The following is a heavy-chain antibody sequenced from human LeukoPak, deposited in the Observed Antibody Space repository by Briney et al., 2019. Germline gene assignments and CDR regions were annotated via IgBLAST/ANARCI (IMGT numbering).Heavy chain of an antibody. CDR2: IYPGDSDT. CDR3: ARLFGFGPRLEYNWFDP. J-gene: IGHJ5*02. CDR1: GYSFTSYW. Sequence: GESLQISCQGSGYSFTSYWIGWVRQMPGKGLEWMGIIYPGDSDTRYSPSFQGQVTISADKSISTAYLQWSSLKASDTAMYYCARLFGFGPRLEYNWFDPWGQGTLVTVSS. D-gene: IGHD3/OR15-3a*01. V-gene: IGHV5-51*01.